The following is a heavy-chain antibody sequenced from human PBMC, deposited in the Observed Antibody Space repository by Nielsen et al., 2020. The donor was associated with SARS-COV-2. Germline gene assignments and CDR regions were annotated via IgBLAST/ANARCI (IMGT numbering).Heavy chain of an antibody. CDR3: ARQWGGGQYYFDF. CDR2: IQQDGSEK. V-gene: IGHV3-7*03. CDR1: GFTFNSYW. D-gene: IGHD2-15*01. J-gene: IGHJ4*02. Sequence: GESLKISCAASGFTFNSYWMSWVCQAPGKGLEWVANIQQDGSEKYHVAFVKGRFTISRDNAKNSLYLQMNSLRAEDTAVYYCARQWGGGQYYFDFWGQGTLVTVSS.